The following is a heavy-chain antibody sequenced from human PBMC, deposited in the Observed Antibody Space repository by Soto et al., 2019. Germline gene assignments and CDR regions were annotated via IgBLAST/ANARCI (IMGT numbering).Heavy chain of an antibody. J-gene: IGHJ4*02. V-gene: IGHV1-2*02. CDR3: EVQLWLPSSFDY. CDR1: GYTFTSYY. CDR2: INPNSGGT. D-gene: IGHD5-18*01. Sequence: ASVKVSCKASGYTFTSYYMHWVRQAPGQGLEWMGIINPNSGGTNYAQKFQGRVTMTRDTSISTAYMELSRLRSDDTAVYYCEVQLWLPSSFDYWGQGTLVTVSS.